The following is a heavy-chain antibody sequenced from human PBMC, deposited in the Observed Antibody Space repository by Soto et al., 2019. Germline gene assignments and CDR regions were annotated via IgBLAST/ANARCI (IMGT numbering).Heavy chain of an antibody. J-gene: IGHJ2*01. Sequence: QVQLVQSGVEVKKPGASVKVSCKASGYTFTNYGISWVRQAPGQGLEWVGWISAHNGNTNYGQKVQGRVTMTTDTSTSTAYMELRSLRSDGTAVYYCAREGLHPPWYFDLWGRGTLVTVSS. CDR3: AREGLHPPWYFDL. V-gene: IGHV1-18*01. CDR2: ISAHNGNT. CDR1: GYTFTNYG. D-gene: IGHD4-4*01.